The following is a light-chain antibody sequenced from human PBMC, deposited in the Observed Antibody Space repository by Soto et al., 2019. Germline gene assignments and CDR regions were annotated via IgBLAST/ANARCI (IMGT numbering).Light chain of an antibody. J-gene: IGLJ3*02. CDR3: GTWDSSLSVV. V-gene: IGLV1-51*01. Sequence: QSVLTQPPSVSAAPGQKVTISCSGSSSNIGSYYVSWYQQLPGAAPKLLIYDNDKRPSGIPDRFSGSKSGTSATLGITGLQTGDEADYYCGTWDSSLSVVFGGGTQLTVL. CDR2: DND. CDR1: SSNIGSYY.